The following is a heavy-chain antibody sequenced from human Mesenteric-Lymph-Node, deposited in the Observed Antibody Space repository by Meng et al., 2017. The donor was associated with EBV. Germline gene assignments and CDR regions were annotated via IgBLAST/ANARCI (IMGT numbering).Heavy chain of an antibody. CDR1: GDTLTINNG. J-gene: IGHJ4*02. D-gene: IGHD6-19*01. CDR2: IFHSRYT. CDR3: ARRGEYSSGWLIDY. Sequence: APPRVSGTELGKTSKTLSITLAVAGDTLTINNGWSWVGQPPGKGLVWFREIFHSRYTHSNPSHKSRITLSVDKSKNLFSLNLSSVTAADTAVYFCARRGEYSSGWLIDYWGQGTLVTVSS. V-gene: IGHV4-4*02.